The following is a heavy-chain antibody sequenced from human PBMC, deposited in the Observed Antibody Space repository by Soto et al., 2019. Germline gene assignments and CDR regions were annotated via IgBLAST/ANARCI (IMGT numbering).Heavy chain of an antibody. V-gene: IGHV3-33*01. CDR1: GFTFSSYG. D-gene: IGHD4-17*01. CDR2: IWYDGSNK. J-gene: IGHJ4*02. CDR3: AREHQNDYPYYFDY. Sequence: PGGSLRLSCAASGFTFSSYGMHWVRQAPGKGLEWVAVIWYDGSNKYYADSVKGRFTISRDNSKNKLYLQMNSLRAEDTAVYYCAREHQNDYPYYFDYWGQGTLVTVSS.